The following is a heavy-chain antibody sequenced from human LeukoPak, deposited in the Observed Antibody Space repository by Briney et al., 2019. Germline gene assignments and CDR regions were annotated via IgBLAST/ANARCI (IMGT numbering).Heavy chain of an antibody. V-gene: IGHV4-59*08. CDR1: GGSISSYY. CDR2: IYHSGST. CDR3: ARRTVGATVFDY. Sequence: SETLSLTCAVSGGSISSYYWSWIRQPPGKGLEWIGYIYHSGSTDYNPSHKSRVTISVDTSKNQFSLKLSSVTAADTAVYYCARRTVGATVFDYWGQGALVTVSS. D-gene: IGHD1-26*01. J-gene: IGHJ4*02.